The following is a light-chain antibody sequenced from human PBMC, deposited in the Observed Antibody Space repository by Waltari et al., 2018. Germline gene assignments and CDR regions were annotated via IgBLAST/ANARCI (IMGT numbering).Light chain of an antibody. CDR2: DAS. Sequence: DIQMTQSPSSLSASVGDRVTITCRASQSIRSYLNWYQQKPGKAPKLLIYDASNLQSGVPSRFSGSGSGTDLVFTISRLQPEDIATYYCQHYDGVPPWTFGQGTRVDFK. V-gene: IGKV1-33*01. CDR1: QSIRSY. J-gene: IGKJ1*01. CDR3: QHYDGVPPWT.